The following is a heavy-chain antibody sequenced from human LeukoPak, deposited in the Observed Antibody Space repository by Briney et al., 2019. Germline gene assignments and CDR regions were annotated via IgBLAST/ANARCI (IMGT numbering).Heavy chain of an antibody. V-gene: IGHV3-53*01. CDR1: GFTFSNYA. D-gene: IGHD4-17*01. J-gene: IGHJ6*04. Sequence: PGGSLRLSCAASGFTFSNYAMSWVRQAPGKGLEWVSVIYSGGSTYYADSVKGRFTISRDNSKNTLYLQMNSLRAEDTAVYYCARDRDYGDYDYGMDVWGKGTTVTVSS. CDR2: IYSGGST. CDR3: ARDRDYGDYDYGMDV.